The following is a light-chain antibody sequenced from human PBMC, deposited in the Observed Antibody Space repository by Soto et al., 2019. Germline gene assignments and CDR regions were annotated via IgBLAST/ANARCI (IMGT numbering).Light chain of an antibody. Sequence: VLTQSPGTLSLSPGERATLSCRASQSVTSSYLAWYQQKPGQAPRLLIYGASSRATGIPDRFSGSGSGTDFTLTISRLEPEDFAVDYCQQYGSSPLTFGQGTKVEIK. V-gene: IGKV3-20*01. CDR3: QQYGSSPLT. CDR2: GAS. J-gene: IGKJ1*01. CDR1: QSVTSSY.